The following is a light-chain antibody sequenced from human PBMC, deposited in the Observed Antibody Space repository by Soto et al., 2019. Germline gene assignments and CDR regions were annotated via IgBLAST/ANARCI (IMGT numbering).Light chain of an antibody. Sequence: DIVMTQSPDSLAVSLGERATINCKSSQSVLYSSNNKNYLAWYQQKSGQPPKLLIYWASTRESGVPDRFSGSGSGTDLTLTISSLQAEDVAVYYCQQYYSTPPYTFGQGTKLGIK. V-gene: IGKV4-1*01. CDR1: QSVLYSSNNKNY. CDR3: QQYYSTPPYT. CDR2: WAS. J-gene: IGKJ2*01.